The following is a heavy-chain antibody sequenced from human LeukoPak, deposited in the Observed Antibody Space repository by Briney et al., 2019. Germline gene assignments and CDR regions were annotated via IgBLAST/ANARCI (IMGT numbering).Heavy chain of an antibody. J-gene: IGHJ4*02. CDR3: ARAKQWLAFDY. V-gene: IGHV3-48*04. CDR2: ISSSGSTI. D-gene: IGHD6-19*01. Sequence: PGGSLRLSCVGSGFTFSSSPMSWVRQAPGKGLEWVSYISSSGSTIHYADSVKGRFTISRDNAKNSLYLQMNSLRAEDTAVYYCARAKQWLAFDYWGQGTLVTVSS. CDR1: GFTFSSSP.